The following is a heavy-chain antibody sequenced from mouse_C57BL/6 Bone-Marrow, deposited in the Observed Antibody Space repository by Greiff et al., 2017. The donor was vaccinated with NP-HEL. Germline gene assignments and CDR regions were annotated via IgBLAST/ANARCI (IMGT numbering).Heavy chain of an antibody. D-gene: IGHD2-12*01. Sequence: EVKLVESGGGLVQPKGSLKLSCAASGFSFNTYAMNWVRQAPGKGLEWVARIRSKSNNYATYYADSVKDRFTISRDDSESMLYLQMNNLKTEDTAMYYCVRQEAYDEGFAYWGQGTLVTVSA. CDR3: VRQEAYDEGFAY. V-gene: IGHV10-1*01. CDR2: IRSKSNNYAT. J-gene: IGHJ3*01. CDR1: GFSFNTYA.